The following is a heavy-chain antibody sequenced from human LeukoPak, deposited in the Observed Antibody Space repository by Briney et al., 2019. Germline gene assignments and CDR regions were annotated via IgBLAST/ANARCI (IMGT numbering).Heavy chain of an antibody. V-gene: IGHV4-39*01. Sequence: SETLSLTCTVSGGSISSSSYYWGWIRQPPGKGLEWIGSIYYSGSTYYNPSLKSRVTISVDTSKNQFSLKLSSVTAADTAVYYCARRMPLMVRGVIMGFDWFDPWGQGTLVTVSS. CDR3: ARRMPLMVRGVIMGFDWFDP. D-gene: IGHD3-10*01. CDR1: GGSISSSSYY. J-gene: IGHJ5*02. CDR2: IYYSGST.